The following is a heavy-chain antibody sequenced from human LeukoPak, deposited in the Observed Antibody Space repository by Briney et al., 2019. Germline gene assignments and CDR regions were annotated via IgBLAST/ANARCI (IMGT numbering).Heavy chain of an antibody. CDR2: INPNSGGT. V-gene: IGHV1-2*02. J-gene: IGHJ4*02. D-gene: IGHD3-10*01. CDR3: AREIVQTYYYGSGSYPFDY. Sequence: GASVKVSCKASGYTFTGCYMHWVRQAPGQGLEWMGWINPNSGGTNYAQKFQGRVTMTRDTSISIAYMELSRLRSDDTAVYYCAREIVQTYYYGSGSYPFDYWGQGTLVTVSS. CDR1: GYTFTGCY.